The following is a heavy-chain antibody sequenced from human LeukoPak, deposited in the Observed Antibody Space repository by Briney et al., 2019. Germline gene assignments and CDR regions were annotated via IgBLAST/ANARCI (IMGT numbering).Heavy chain of an antibody. D-gene: IGHD2-2*01. V-gene: IGHV3-33*01. CDR1: GFTFSSYG. Sequence: PGGSLRLSCAASGFTFSSYGMHWVRQAPGKGLVWVGVIWYDVSNKYYAVSVKGRVTISRDNYKNTQYLQMTSLRAEDTAVYYCARTDELVVPAALDYWGQGTLVTVSS. CDR2: IWYDVSNK. J-gene: IGHJ4*02. CDR3: ARTDELVVPAALDY.